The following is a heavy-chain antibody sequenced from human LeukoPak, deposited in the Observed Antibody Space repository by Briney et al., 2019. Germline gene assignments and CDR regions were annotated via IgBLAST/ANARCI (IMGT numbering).Heavy chain of an antibody. D-gene: IGHD6-25*01. J-gene: IGHJ6*03. Sequence: GGSLRLSCAASGFIFSSCAMSWVRQAPGKGLEWVSGIIDTGRTTYYADSVKGRFTISRDNSKNTLYLQMNSLRAEDTAVYYCAKFSGHPTTNYYMDVWGEGTTVTVSS. CDR3: AKFSGHPTTNYYMDV. CDR2: IIDTGRTT. CDR1: GFIFSSCA. V-gene: IGHV3-23*01.